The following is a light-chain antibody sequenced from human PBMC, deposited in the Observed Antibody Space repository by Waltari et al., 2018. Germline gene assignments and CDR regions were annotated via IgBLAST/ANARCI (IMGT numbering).Light chain of an antibody. V-gene: IGKV1-39*01. J-gene: IGKJ4*01. CDR3: QQSFSIPFT. CDR1: QSITSY. Sequence: DIQMTQSPSSLSASVGDRVTITCRASQSITSYLNWYQQKPGKAPKLLICAASSLQSGVPSRFSGSGSGTDFTLTISSLQPEDFATYYCQQSFSIPFTFGRGTKVEIK. CDR2: AAS.